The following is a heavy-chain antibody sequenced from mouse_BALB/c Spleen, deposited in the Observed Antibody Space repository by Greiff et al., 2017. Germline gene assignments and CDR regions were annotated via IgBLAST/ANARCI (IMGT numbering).Heavy chain of an antibody. CDR2: ISYSGST. D-gene: IGHD1-1*01. Sequence: EVHLVESGPSLVKPSQTLSLTCSVTGDSITSGYWNWIRKFPGNKLEYMGYISYSGSTYYNPSLKSRISITRDTSKNQYYLQLNSVTTEDTATYYCANYYGSSPYYYAMDYWGQGTSVTVSS. CDR3: ANYYGSSPYYYAMDY. V-gene: IGHV3-8*02. J-gene: IGHJ4*01. CDR1: GDSITSGY.